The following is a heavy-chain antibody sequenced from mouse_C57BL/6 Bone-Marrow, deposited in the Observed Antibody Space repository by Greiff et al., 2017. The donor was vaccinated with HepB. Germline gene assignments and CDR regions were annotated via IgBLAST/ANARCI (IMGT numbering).Heavy chain of an antibody. CDR3: SRSVITPVLATSSMDY. CDR2: INPSSGYT. D-gene: IGHD1-1*01. CDR1: GYTFTSDW. V-gene: IGHV1-7*01. J-gene: IGHJ4*01. Sequence: QVQLQQSGAERAKPGASVKLSCKASGYTFTSDWMHWVKQRPGQGLEWIGYINPSSGYTKYNQNFKDKATLTADKSSSTAYMQLSSLTYEDSAVYFCSRSVITPVLATSSMDYWGQRPSVIVSS.